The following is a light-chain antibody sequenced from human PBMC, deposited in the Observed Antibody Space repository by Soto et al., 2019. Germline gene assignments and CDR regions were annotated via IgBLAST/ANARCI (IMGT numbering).Light chain of an antibody. CDR3: QQRSDWPRT. CDR1: QSVSSY. CDR2: DAS. V-gene: IGKV3-11*01. Sequence: EIVLTQSPATLSLSPGERATLSCRASQSVSSYLAWYQRKPGQTPRLLIYDASNRATGIPARFSGSGSGTDFTLTISSLEPEDLAVYYCQQRSDWPRTFGQGTKVDIK. J-gene: IGKJ1*01.